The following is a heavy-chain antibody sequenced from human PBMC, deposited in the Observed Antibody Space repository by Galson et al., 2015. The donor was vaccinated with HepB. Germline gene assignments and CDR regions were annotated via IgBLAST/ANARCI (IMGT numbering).Heavy chain of an antibody. CDR1: GGSISSYY. V-gene: IGHV4-34*01. D-gene: IGHD3-9*01. J-gene: IGHJ5*02. CDR3: ASCNRRYDILTGLRPRMNWFDP. Sequence: SETLSLTCTVSGGSISSYYWSWIRQPPGKGLEWIGEINHSGSTNYNPSLKSRVTISVDTSKNQFSLKLSSVTAADTAVYYCASCNRRYDILTGLRPRMNWFDPWGQGTLVTVSS. CDR2: INHSGST.